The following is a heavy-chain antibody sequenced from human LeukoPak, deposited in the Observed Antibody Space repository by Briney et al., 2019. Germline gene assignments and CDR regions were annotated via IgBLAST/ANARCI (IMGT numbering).Heavy chain of an antibody. CDR2: IYYSGST. V-gene: IGHV4-59*01. CDR1: GGSISSYY. Sequence: SETLSLTCTVSGGSISSYYWSWIRQPPGKGLEWIGYIYYSGSTNYNPSLKSRVTISVDTSKNQFSLKLSSVTAADTAVYYCARVTKYDFWSGYYRYYYYMDVWGKGTTVTVSS. CDR3: ARVTKYDFWSGYYRYYYYMDV. J-gene: IGHJ6*03. D-gene: IGHD3-3*01.